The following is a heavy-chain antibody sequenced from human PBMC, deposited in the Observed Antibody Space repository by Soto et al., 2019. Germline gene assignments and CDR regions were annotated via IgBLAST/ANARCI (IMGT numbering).Heavy chain of an antibody. CDR3: AKGVRGVPNWFDP. V-gene: IGHV4-31*03. D-gene: IGHD3-10*01. CDR1: GGSISNSANH. J-gene: IGHJ5*02. CDR2: IYSSGGT. Sequence: QVQLQESGPGLVRPSQTLSLSCTVSGGSISNSANHWSWIRQHPGAGLEWIGYIYSSGGTYYSPSLKGRVTMSIDASKNQFSLKLSSVTAADTAVYYCAKGVRGVPNWFDPWGQGTLVTFSS.